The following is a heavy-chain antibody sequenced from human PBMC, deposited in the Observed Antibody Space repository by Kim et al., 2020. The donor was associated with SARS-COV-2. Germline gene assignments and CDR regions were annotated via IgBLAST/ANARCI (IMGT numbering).Heavy chain of an antibody. V-gene: IGHV4-61*01. CDR1: GGSVSSGSYY. J-gene: IGHJ6*02. CDR3: ARGCKGSGSYYKGYYYYYGMDV. D-gene: IGHD3-10*01. Sequence: SETLSLTCTVSGGSVSSGSYYWSWIRQPPGKGLEWIGYIYYSGSTNYNPSLKSRVTISVDTSKNQFSLKLSSVTAADTAVYYCARGCKGSGSYYKGYYYYYGMDVWGQGTTVTVSS. CDR2: IYYSGST.